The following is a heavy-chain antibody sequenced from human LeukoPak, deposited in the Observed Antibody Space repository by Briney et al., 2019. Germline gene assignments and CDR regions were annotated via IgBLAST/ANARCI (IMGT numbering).Heavy chain of an antibody. Sequence: GGSLRLSCTASGFTFGDYAMSWVRQAPGKGLEWVGFIRSKAYGGTTEYAASVKGRFTISRGDSKSIAYLQMNSLKTEDTAVYYCMANNWNRDFDYWGQGTLVTVSS. J-gene: IGHJ4*02. V-gene: IGHV3-49*04. CDR3: MANNWNRDFDY. D-gene: IGHD1-20*01. CDR2: IRSKAYGGTT. CDR1: GFTFGDYA.